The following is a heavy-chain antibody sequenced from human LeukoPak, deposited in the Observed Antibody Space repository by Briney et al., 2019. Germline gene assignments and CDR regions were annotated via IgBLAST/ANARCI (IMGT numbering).Heavy chain of an antibody. CDR2: ISYDGSNK. CDR3: ARADLGSCSGGSCYGHY. Sequence: GGSLRLSCAASGFTFSSYAIHWVRQAPGKGLEWVAVISYDGSNKYYVDSVKGRFTISRDNSKNTLYLQMNNLRAEDTAVYYCARADLGSCSGGSCYGHYWGQGTLVTVSS. V-gene: IGHV3-30-3*01. CDR1: GFTFSSYA. J-gene: IGHJ4*02. D-gene: IGHD2-15*01.